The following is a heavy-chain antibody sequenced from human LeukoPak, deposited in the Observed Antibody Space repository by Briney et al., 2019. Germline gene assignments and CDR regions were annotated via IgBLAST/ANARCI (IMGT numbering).Heavy chain of an antibody. Sequence: ASVNVSCMASGYTFTSYDINWVRQATGQGLEWMGWMNPNSGNTGYAQKFQGRVTMTRNTSIRTAYMELSSLRSEDTAVYYCARGRRWSNDWFDPWGQGTLVTVSS. J-gene: IGHJ5*02. V-gene: IGHV1-8*01. D-gene: IGHD4-23*01. CDR2: MNPNSGNT. CDR3: ARGRRWSNDWFDP. CDR1: GYTFTSYD.